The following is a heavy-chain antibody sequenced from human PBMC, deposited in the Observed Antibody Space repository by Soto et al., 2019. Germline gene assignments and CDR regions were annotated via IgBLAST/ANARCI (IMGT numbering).Heavy chain of an antibody. CDR2: ITPNSGGT. CDR3: ARDETSAGTGFDP. Sequence: QVQLVQSGAEVKKPGATVKVSCKASGYTFTDYFIHWVRQVPGHGLEWMGWITPNSGGTNYAQQFQGRVTMTRHTSITTAYMELSSLRSDDTAVYYCARDETSAGTGFDPWGQGTLVTVSS. V-gene: IGHV1-2*02. D-gene: IGHD6-13*01. J-gene: IGHJ5*02. CDR1: GYTFTDYF.